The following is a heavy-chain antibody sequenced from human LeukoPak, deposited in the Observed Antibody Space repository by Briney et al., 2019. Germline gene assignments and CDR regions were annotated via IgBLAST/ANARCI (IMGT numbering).Heavy chain of an antibody. CDR3: AVGATHYYMDV. V-gene: IGHV4-59*08. CDR2: IYYSGST. J-gene: IGHJ6*03. CDR1: GGSIRGYY. Sequence: SETLSLTCTVSGGSIRGYYWSWVRHPPGKGLEWIAYIYYSGSTNYNPSLKSRVTISLDTSKNQLSLKLSSVTAADTAVYYCAVGATHYYMDVWGKGTTVTVSS. D-gene: IGHD3-16*01.